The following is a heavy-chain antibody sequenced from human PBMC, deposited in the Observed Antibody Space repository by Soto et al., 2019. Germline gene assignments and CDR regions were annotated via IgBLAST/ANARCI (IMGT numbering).Heavy chain of an antibody. CDR2: IYHSGST. V-gene: IGHV4-4*02. D-gene: IGHD1-20*01. J-gene: IGHJ6*02. Sequence: SETLSLTCAVSGGSISSSNWWSWVRQPPGKGLEWIGEIYHSGSTNYSPSLKSRVTISVDKSKNQFSLKLSSVTAADTAVYYCAREGGITGTFSYYYYGMDVWGQGTTVTVSS. CDR3: AREGGITGTFSYYYYGMDV. CDR1: GGSISSSNW.